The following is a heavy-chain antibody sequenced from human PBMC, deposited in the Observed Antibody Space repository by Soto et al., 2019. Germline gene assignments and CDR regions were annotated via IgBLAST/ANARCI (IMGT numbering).Heavy chain of an antibody. CDR2: ISSAGGT. CDR3: AGAELGGAYDFWH. CDR1: GITVTNCF. D-gene: IGHD3-3*01. J-gene: IGHJ4*02. Sequence: EVQLVESGGGLVQPGGSLRLSCAASGITVTNCFMTWVRQAPGKGLEWVSVISSAGGTYYADSVKGRFTISRDNYRNTLYLQMNAPRAEDTAVDYCAGAELGGAYDFWHGGQGTLVTVSS. V-gene: IGHV3-66*01.